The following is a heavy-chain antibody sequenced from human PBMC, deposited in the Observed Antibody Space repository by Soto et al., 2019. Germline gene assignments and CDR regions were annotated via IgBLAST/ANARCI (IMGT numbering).Heavy chain of an antibody. CDR1: GFTFSSYW. CDR3: ARVPRTTVTTFDY. J-gene: IGHJ4*02. CDR2: INSDGSST. Sequence: GGSLRLSCAASGFTFSSYWMHWVRQAPGKGLVWVSRINSDGSSTSYADSVKGRFTISRDNAKNTLYLQMNSLRAEDTAVYYCARVPRTTVTTFDYWGQGTLVTVSS. V-gene: IGHV3-74*01. D-gene: IGHD4-17*01.